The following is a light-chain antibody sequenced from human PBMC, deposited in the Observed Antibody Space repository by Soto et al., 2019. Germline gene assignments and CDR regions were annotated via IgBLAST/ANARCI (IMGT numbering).Light chain of an antibody. Sequence: DIQMTQSPSTLSASVGERVTIACRASQSISSWLAWYQQKPGKAPKLLIYDASSLESGVPSRFSGSGSGTEFTLTISSLQPDDFATYCQQYNSYPWTFGQGTKVDIK. V-gene: IGKV1-5*01. CDR1: QSISSW. J-gene: IGKJ1*01. CDR2: DAS. CDR3: QQYNSYPWT.